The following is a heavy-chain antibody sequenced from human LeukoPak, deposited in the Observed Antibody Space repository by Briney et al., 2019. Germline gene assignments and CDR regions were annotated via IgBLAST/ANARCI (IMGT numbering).Heavy chain of an antibody. CDR1: GGSISSGSYY. CDR3: ARDNVVVPAARGLDY. Sequence: SETLSLTCTVSGGSISSGSYYWSWIRQPAGKGLEWIGRIYTSGSTNYNPSLKSRVTISVDTSKNQFSLKLSSVTAADTAVYYCARDNVVVPAARGLDYWGQGTLVTVSS. CDR2: IYTSGST. V-gene: IGHV4-61*02. D-gene: IGHD2-2*01. J-gene: IGHJ4*02.